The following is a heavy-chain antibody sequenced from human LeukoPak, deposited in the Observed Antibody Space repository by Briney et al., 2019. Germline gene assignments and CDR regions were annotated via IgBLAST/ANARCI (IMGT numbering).Heavy chain of an antibody. V-gene: IGHV4-31*03. CDR1: GASISSGGYY. D-gene: IGHD4-17*01. CDR2: INHSGST. CDR3: ARAVTRNVDY. Sequence: SETLSLTCTVSGASISSGGYYWSWIRQHPGKGLEWIGEINHSGSTNYNPSLKSRVTISVDTSKNQFSLKLSSVTAADTAVYYCARAVTRNVDYRGQGTLVTVSS. J-gene: IGHJ4*02.